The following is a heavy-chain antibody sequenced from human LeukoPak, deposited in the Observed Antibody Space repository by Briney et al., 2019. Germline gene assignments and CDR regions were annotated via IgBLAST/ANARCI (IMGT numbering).Heavy chain of an antibody. CDR1: GFAFGSYT. V-gene: IGHV3-21*01. Sequence: PGGSLRLSCAASGFAFGSYTMIWVRQAPGKGLEWVSSISSNTRDIYYTDSVKGRFTVSRDNAKKSLYLQMNSLRAEDTAVYYCARDGYNSGFDYWGQGTLVTVSS. CDR2: ISSNTRDI. J-gene: IGHJ4*02. CDR3: ARDGYNSGFDY. D-gene: IGHD5-24*01.